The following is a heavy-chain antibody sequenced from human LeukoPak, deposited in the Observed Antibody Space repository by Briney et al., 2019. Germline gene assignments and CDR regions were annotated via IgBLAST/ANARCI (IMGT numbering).Heavy chain of an antibody. D-gene: IGHD3-22*01. CDR3: ASEPTNYYDSSATPCY. V-gene: IGHV3-21*01. J-gene: IGHJ4*02. Sequence: GGSLRLSCAASGFTFSNFTMNWVRQAPGKGLEWVSSFSSSSGYIYYADSVKGRFTISRDNAKNSLYLQMNSLRAEDTAVYYCASEPTNYYDSSATPCYWGQGTLVTVSS. CDR2: FSSSSGYI. CDR1: GFTFSNFT.